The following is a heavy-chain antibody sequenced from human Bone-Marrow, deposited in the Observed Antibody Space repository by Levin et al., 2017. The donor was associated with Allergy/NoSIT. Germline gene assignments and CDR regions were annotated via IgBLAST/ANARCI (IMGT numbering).Heavy chain of an antibody. Sequence: SSETLSLTCTVSGGSISSGGYYWSWIRQHPGKGLEWIGYIYYSGSTYYNPSLKSRVTISVDTSKNQFSLKLSSVTAADTAVYYCARAITGTMCIDYWGQGTLVTVSS. CDR2: IYYSGST. CDR1: GGSISSGGYY. J-gene: IGHJ4*02. D-gene: IGHD1-7*01. V-gene: IGHV4-31*03. CDR3: ARAITGTMCIDY.